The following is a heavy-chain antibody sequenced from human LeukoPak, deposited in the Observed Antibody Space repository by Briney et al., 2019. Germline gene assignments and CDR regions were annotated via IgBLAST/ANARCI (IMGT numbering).Heavy chain of an antibody. J-gene: IGHJ6*02. D-gene: IGHD3-10*01. CDR1: GVSISSYY. CDR2: IYTSGST. CDR3: ARVQRSYYNVIYYYGMDV. V-gene: IGHV4-4*07. Sequence: SETLSLTCTVSGVSISSYYWSWIRQPAGKGLEWIGRIYTSGSTNYNPSLKSRVTMSVDTSKNQFSLKLSSVTAADTAVYYCARVQRSYYNVIYYYGMDVWGQGTTVTVSS.